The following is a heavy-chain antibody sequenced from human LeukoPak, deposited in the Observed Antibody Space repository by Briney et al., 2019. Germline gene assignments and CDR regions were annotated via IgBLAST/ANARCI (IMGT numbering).Heavy chain of an antibody. CDR1: GFDLSDYY. V-gene: IGHV3-11*01. CDR3: ARRRDYFDY. Sequence: GGSPRLSCVVSGFDLSDYYMSWIRQAPGKGLERISYISSSGGNIYFADSVKGRFTMSRGNARGSLYLQMNSLRADDTAIYYCARRRDYFDYWGQGTLVTVSS. CDR2: ISSSGGNI. J-gene: IGHJ4*02.